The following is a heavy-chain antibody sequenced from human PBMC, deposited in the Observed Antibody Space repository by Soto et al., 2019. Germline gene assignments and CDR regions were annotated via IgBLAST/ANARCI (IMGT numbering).Heavy chain of an antibody. Sequence: GGSLRLSCAASGFTFSSYWRSWVRQAPGKGLEWVANIKQDGREKDYVDSVKGRFTISRDNAKNSLYLQMNSLRAEDTAVYYCARDRYSYYDFWSGSLPYYYYGMDVWGQGTTVTVSS. D-gene: IGHD3-3*01. V-gene: IGHV3-7*01. CDR1: GFTFSSYW. CDR3: ARDRYSYYDFWSGSLPYYYYGMDV. J-gene: IGHJ6*02. CDR2: IKQDGREK.